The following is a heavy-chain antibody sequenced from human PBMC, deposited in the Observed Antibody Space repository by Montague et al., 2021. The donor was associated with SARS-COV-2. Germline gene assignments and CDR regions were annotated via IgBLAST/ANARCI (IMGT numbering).Heavy chain of an antibody. Sequence: SETLSLTCTVSGGSISSYYWSWIRQPPGKGLEWIGYISYSGSTNYNPSLKSRVTMSVDTSKNHFSLKLNSVTAADTAVYYCARDGCSGSCYYNWFDPWGQGTLVTVSS. V-gene: IGHV4-59*01. CDR2: ISYSGST. CDR3: ARDGCSGSCYYNWFDP. CDR1: GGSISSYY. D-gene: IGHD2-15*01. J-gene: IGHJ5*02.